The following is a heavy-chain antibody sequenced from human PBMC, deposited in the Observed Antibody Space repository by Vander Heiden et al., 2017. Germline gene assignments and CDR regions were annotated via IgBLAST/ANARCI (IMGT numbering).Heavy chain of an antibody. CDR3: ARSPISVTGFFDS. CDR1: GFNFNNYA. CDR2: ISRSGSTT. V-gene: IGHV3-23*01. Sequence: EVQLLQSGGDLVQPGGALTLSCAASGFNFNNYALSWVLQAPGKGLEWVSTISRSGSTTYYSDSVKGRFTVSRNNSKNSLYLRMNTVRAEDTALYYCARSPISVTGFFDSWGQGTLVTVSS. J-gene: IGHJ4*02. D-gene: IGHD6-19*01.